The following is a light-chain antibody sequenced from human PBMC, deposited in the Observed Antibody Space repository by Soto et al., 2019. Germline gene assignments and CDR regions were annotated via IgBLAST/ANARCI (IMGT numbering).Light chain of an antibody. CDR1: QSVNSN. V-gene: IGKV3-15*01. Sequence: EIVMTQSPATLSVSPGERATLSCRASQSVNSNLAWYQQKPGQAPMLLIYDASTRATDIPARFSGSGSGTEFTLTISSLQSEDFAVYFCQQYNNWPQTVGQGTKVDIK. CDR3: QQYNNWPQT. J-gene: IGKJ1*01. CDR2: DAS.